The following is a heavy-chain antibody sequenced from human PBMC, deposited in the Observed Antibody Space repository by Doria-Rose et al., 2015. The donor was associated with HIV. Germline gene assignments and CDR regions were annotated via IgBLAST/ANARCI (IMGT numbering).Heavy chain of an antibody. CDR2: IRSKAYGGTK. V-gene: IGHV3-49*03. CDR3: ARVGWELLYFFDY. CDR1: GYTFGDHA. J-gene: IGHJ4*02. D-gene: IGHD1-26*01. Sequence: GGLVQPGRSLRLSCTASGYTFGDHAMSWFRQAPGKGLEWIGFIRSKAYGGTKEYAASVKGRVTISRDESKSIAYLQLNSLKTEDTAVYFCARVGWELLYFFDYWGQGPLVTVSS.